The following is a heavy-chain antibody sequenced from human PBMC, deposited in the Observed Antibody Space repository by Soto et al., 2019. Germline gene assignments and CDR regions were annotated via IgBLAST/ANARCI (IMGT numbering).Heavy chain of an antibody. CDR3: ARHAPGRYFDWLLPY. J-gene: IGHJ4*02. V-gene: IGHV4-59*08. D-gene: IGHD3-9*01. CDR2: IYYSGST. Sequence: QVQLQESGPGLVKPSETLSLTCTVSGGSISSYYWSWIRQPPGKGLEWIGYIYYSGSTNYNPSLKSRVTISVDTSKNQFSLKLSSVTAVDTAVYYCARHAPGRYFDWLLPYWGQGTLVTVSS. CDR1: GGSISSYY.